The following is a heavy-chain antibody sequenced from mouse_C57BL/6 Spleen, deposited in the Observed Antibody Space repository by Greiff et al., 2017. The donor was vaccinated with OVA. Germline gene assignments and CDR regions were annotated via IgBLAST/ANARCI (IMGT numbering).Heavy chain of an antibody. Sequence: QVQLQQPGTELVKPGASVKLSCTASGYTFTSYWMHWVKQRPGQGLEWLGNINPSNGGTNYTEQFKSKATLTVDKSTSTVYMQLSSLTYEDSAVDYCARDYGSFDDWGQGTTLTVSS. J-gene: IGHJ2*01. CDR2: INPSNGGT. D-gene: IGHD1-1*01. V-gene: IGHV1-53*01. CDR1: GYTFTSYW. CDR3: ARDYGSFDD.